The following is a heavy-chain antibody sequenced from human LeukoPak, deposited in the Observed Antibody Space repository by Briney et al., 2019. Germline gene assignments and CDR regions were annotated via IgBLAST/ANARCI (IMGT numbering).Heavy chain of an antibody. D-gene: IGHD3-22*01. CDR3: ARAARQGFTMIVVPFFYFDL. Sequence: SQTLSLTCTVSGGSISSGGYYWSWIRQHPGKGLEWIGYIYYSGSTYYNPSLKSLVTISVDTSKNQFSLKLSSVTAADTAVYYCARAARQGFTMIVVPFFYFDLWGRGTLVTVSS. V-gene: IGHV4-31*01. CDR2: IYYSGST. CDR1: GGSISSGGYY. J-gene: IGHJ2*01.